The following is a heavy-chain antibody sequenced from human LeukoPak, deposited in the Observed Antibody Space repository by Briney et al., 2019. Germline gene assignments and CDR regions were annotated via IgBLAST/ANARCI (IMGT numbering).Heavy chain of an antibody. V-gene: IGHV1-8*03. D-gene: IGHD5-12*01. CDR1: GYTFTGYY. CDR2: MNPNSGNT. CDR3: ARGLRHYYYYYYMDV. Sequence: GASVKVSCKASGYTFTGYYLHWVRQATGQGLEWMGWMNPNSGNTGYAQKFQGRVTITRNTSISTAYMELSSLRSEDTAVYYCARGLRHYYYYYYMDVWGKGTTVTVSS. J-gene: IGHJ6*03.